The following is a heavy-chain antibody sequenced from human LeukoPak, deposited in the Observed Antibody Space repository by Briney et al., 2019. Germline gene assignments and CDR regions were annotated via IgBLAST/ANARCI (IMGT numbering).Heavy chain of an antibody. CDR1: GGSFSGYY. CDR2: INHSGST. CDR3: ARGLLWFGDHTRRGWFDP. D-gene: IGHD3-10*01. Sequence: SETLSLTCTVYGGSFSGYYWSWIRQPPGKGLEWIGEINHSGSTNYNPSLKSRVTISVDTSKNQFSLKLSSVTAADTAVYYCARGLLWFGDHTRRGWFDPWGQGTLVTVSS. J-gene: IGHJ5*02. V-gene: IGHV4-34*01.